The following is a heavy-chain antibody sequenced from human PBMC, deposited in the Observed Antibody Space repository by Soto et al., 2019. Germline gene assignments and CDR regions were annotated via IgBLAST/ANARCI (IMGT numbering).Heavy chain of an antibody. J-gene: IGHJ4*02. CDR1: GLTFNKAG. CDR3: TTDRGHMYDFDY. V-gene: IGHV3-15*01. D-gene: IGHD2-8*01. Sequence: EVQLVESGGGLVKPGGSLRLSWPASGLTFNKAGRAGVRQPPGKGLEWVGGIKSKTDGGTADYAAPVKGRFTISRDDSKNTLFLQMNSLKTEDTAVYYCTTDRGHMYDFDYWGQGTLVPVSS. CDR2: IKSKTDGGTA.